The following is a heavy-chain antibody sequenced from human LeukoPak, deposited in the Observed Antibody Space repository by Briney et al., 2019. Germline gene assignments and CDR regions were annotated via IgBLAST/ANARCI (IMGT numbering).Heavy chain of an antibody. CDR2: INHSGST. V-gene: IGHV4-34*01. Sequence: GSLRLSCAASGFTFSSYAMSWVRQAPGKGLEWIGEINHSGSTNYNPSLKSRVTISVDTSKNQFSLKLSSVTAADTAVYYCARRTHSGSYYYWGQGTLVTVSS. J-gene: IGHJ4*02. CDR3: ARRTHSGSYYY. CDR1: GFTFSSYA. D-gene: IGHD1-26*01.